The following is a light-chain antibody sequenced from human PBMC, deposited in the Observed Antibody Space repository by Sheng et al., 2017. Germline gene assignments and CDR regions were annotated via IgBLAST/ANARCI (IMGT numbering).Light chain of an antibody. CDR2: LGS. CDR1: QSLLHSNGDNY. Sequence: VVTQSPLSLAVTPGEPATLSCRCSQSLLHSNGDNYLDWYVQKPGQSPQLLIYLGSRRASGVPDRFTGSGSGTEFTLKISRVDADDAGIYYCMQALENSSFGQGTKLEIK. V-gene: IGKV2-28*01. J-gene: IGKJ2*01. CDR3: MQALENSS.